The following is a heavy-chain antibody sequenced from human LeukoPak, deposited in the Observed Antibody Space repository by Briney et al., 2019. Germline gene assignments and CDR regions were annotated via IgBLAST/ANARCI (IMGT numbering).Heavy chain of an antibody. V-gene: IGHV4-59*08. CDR3: ARLNDAIDY. CDR2: IYYSGST. J-gene: IGHJ4*02. CDR1: GGSISSYY. Sequence: SETLSLTCTVSGGSISSYYWSWIWQPPGKGLEWIGYIYYSGSTNYNPSLKSRVTISVDTSKNQFSLKLSSVTAADAAVYYCARLNDAIDYWGQGTLVTVSS. D-gene: IGHD1-1*01.